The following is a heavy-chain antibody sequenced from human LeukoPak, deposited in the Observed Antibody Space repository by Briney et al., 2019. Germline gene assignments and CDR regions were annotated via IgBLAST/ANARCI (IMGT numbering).Heavy chain of an antibody. CDR2: IYYSGST. J-gene: IGHJ2*01. V-gene: IGHV4-59*08. Sequence: PSETLPLTCAVYGGSFSGYYWSWIRQPPGKGLEWIGYIYYSGSTNYNPSLKSRVTISVDTSKNQFSLKLSSVTAADTAVYYCARPIVGYCSGGSCYSGCWYFDLWGRGTLVTVSS. CDR1: GGSFSGYY. CDR3: ARPIVGYCSGGSCYSGCWYFDL. D-gene: IGHD2-15*01.